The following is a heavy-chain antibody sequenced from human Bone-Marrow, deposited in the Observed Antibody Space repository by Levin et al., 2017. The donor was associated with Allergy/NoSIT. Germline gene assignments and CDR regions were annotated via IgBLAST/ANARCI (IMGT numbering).Heavy chain of an antibody. J-gene: IGHJ6*02. Sequence: GGSLRLSCAASGFTFSSYSMNWVRQAPGKGLEWVSSISSSSSYIYYADSVKGRFTISRDNAKNSLYLQMNSLRAEDTAVYYCARDLNSGSGSFIYYYYYGMDVWGQGTTVTVSS. CDR3: ARDLNSGSGSFIYYYYYGMDV. CDR2: ISSSSSYI. CDR1: GFTFSSYS. V-gene: IGHV3-21*01. D-gene: IGHD6-19*01.